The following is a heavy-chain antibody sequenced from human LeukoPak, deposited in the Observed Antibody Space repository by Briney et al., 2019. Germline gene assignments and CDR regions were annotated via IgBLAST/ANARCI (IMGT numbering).Heavy chain of an antibody. Sequence: GGSLRLSCAASGFTVSSYYMSWVRQAPGKGLDWVSIIYRGGSTHYADSVKGRFTISRHNSKNTVYLQMNSLRAEDTAVYYCARGLNTYDSSGFYLFWGQGTLVTVSS. CDR3: ARGLNTYDSSGFYLF. D-gene: IGHD3-22*01. CDR1: GFTVSSYY. V-gene: IGHV3-53*01. J-gene: IGHJ4*02. CDR2: IYRGGST.